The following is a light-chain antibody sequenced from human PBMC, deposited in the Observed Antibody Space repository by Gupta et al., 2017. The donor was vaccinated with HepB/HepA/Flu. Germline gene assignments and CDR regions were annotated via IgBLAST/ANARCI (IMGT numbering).Light chain of an antibody. Sequence: QSALTQPRSVSGSPGQSVTIPCTGTRSDIGAYKYVSWYQVHPGIAPKLLIYDVSDRPSGVPDRFSGSKSDNTASLIISGLQPDDEADYYCGSFAGGYTFVFGSGTKVTVL. CDR1: RSDIGAYKY. J-gene: IGLJ1*01. V-gene: IGLV2-11*01. CDR3: GSFAGGYTFV. CDR2: DVS.